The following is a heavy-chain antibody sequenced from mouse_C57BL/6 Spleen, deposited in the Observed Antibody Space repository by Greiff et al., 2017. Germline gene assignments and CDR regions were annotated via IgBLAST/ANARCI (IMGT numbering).Heavy chain of an antibody. CDR3: AREAIDGLYWYFDV. CDR1: GYAFSSSW. V-gene: IGHV1-82*01. Sequence: QVQLQQSGPELVKPGASVKISCKASGYAFSSSWMNWVKQRPGKGLEWIGRIYPVDGETNYNGKFKGKATLTADKSSSTAYLQLSSLPSEDSAVYFSAREAIDGLYWYFDVWGTGTTVTVSS. D-gene: IGHD2-3*01. J-gene: IGHJ1*03. CDR2: IYPVDGET.